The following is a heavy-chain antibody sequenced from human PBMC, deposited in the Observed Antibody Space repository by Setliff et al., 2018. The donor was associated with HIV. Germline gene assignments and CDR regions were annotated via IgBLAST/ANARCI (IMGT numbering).Heavy chain of an antibody. CDR2: INPNSGGT. CDR1: GYTFTGHY. D-gene: IGHD3-10*01. J-gene: IGHJ4*02. Sequence: GASVKVSCKASGYTFTGHYMHWVRQAPGQGLEWMGRINPNSGGTNYAQKFQGKFTMTRDTSISTAYMELSSLRSDDTAVYYCLRDIKYGSGSSWIGPSPGLDHWGQGTLVTVSS. CDR3: LRDIKYGSGSSWIGPSPGLDH. V-gene: IGHV1-2*06.